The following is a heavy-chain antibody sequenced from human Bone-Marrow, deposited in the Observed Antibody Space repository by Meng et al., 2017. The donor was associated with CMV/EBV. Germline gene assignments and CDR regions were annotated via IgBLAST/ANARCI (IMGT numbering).Heavy chain of an antibody. J-gene: IGHJ6*02. Sequence: SETLSLTCTVSGGSISSSSYYWGWIRQPPGKGLEWIGSIYYSGSTYYNPSLKSRVTISADTSKNQFSLKLSSVTAADTAVYYCARDLLAAFGVVTLYYYYGMDVWGQGTTVTVSS. CDR3: ARDLLAAFGVVTLYYYYGMDV. D-gene: IGHD3-3*01. CDR2: IYYSGST. V-gene: IGHV4-39*07. CDR1: GGSISSSSYY.